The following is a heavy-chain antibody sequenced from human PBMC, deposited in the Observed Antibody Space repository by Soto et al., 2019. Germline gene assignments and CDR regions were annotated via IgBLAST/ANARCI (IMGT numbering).Heavy chain of an antibody. V-gene: IGHV4-4*07. D-gene: IGHD2-15*01. J-gene: IGHJ5*02. CDR1: GGSISSYY. Sequence: PSETLSLTCTVSGGSISSYYWSWIRQPAGKGLEWIGRIYTSGSTNYNPSLESRVTMSVDTSKNQFSLKLSSVTAADTAVYYCARDGRRYCSGGSCDWFDPWGQGTLVTVSS. CDR3: ARDGRRYCSGGSCDWFDP. CDR2: IYTSGST.